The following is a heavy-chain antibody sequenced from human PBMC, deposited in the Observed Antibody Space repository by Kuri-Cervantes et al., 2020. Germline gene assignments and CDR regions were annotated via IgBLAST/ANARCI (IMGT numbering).Heavy chain of an antibody. J-gene: IGHJ5*02. Sequence: GGSLRLSCAASGFTFSSYWMHWVRQAPGKGLGWVSRINSDGSSTSYADSVKGRFTISRDNAKNTLYLQMNSLRAEATAVYYCARRLGGSGLFDPWGRGTLVTVSS. D-gene: IGHD2-15*01. CDR2: INSDGSST. V-gene: IGHV3-74*01. CDR1: GFTFSSYW. CDR3: ARRLGGSGLFDP.